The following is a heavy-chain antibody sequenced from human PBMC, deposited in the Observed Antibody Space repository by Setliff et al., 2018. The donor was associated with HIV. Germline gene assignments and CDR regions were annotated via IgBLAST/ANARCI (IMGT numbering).Heavy chain of an antibody. CDR1: GDNFNNVA. CDR2: INPNSGGT. V-gene: IGHV1-2*02. Sequence: ASVKVSCKASGDNFNNVAFNWVRQAPGQGLEWMGWINPNSGGTNYAQKFQGRVTMTRDTSITTAYMELSSLRSDDTAVYYCARSLPQRSYFDYWGQGTLVTVSS. CDR3: ARSLPQRSYFDY. J-gene: IGHJ4*02. D-gene: IGHD1-26*01.